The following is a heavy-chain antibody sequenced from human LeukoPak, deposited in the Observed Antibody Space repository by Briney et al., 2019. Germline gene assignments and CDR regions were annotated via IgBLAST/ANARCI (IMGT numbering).Heavy chain of an antibody. CDR1: GYTFTNYA. CDR2: IHPSTGNP. Sequence: AAVKVSCKASGYTFTNYAMNWGRQAPGQGLEWMGWIHPSTGNPTYAQGFTGRFVFSLDTSVSTTYLQIRSLKAEDTAVYYCARAFQSLGGLSLPDFWGQGTLVTASS. J-gene: IGHJ4*02. CDR3: ARAFQSLGGLSLPDF. D-gene: IGHD3-16*02. V-gene: IGHV7-4-1*02.